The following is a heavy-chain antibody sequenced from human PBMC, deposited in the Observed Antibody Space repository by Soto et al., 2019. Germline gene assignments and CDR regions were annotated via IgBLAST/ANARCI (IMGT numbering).Heavy chain of an antibody. CDR3: ARGLEEWGKPTFI. J-gene: IGHJ3*02. D-gene: IGHD3-16*01. Sequence: EVQLVESGGGLVQPGGSLRLSCAASGFTFSSHWMHWVRQAPGKGLVWVSRINGDGSSTTYADSVKGRFTISRDDAKSTLYLKMNSLRAEDTSVCYCARGLEEWGKPTFIWGQGTLVTVSS. V-gene: IGHV3-74*01. CDR2: INGDGSST. CDR1: GFTFSSHW.